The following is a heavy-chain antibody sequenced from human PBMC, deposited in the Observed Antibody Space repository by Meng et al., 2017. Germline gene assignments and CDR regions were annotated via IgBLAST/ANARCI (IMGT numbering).Heavy chain of an antibody. CDR2: IYHSGST. Sequence: QLRGSGPGLVRPPGILSPTCAVCGGSIRSSNWWSWVRQPPGKGLEWIGEIYHSGSTNYNPSLKSRVTISVDKSKNQFSLKLSSVTAADTAVYYCASRATMVRGVPNWFDPWGQGTLVTVSS. CDR1: GGSIRSSNW. D-gene: IGHD3-10*01. J-gene: IGHJ5*02. CDR3: ASRATMVRGVPNWFDP. V-gene: IGHV4-4*03.